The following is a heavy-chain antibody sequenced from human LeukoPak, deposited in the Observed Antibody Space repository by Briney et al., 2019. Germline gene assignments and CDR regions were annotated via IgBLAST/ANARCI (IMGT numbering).Heavy chain of an antibody. D-gene: IGHD2-2*01. CDR2: ISAYNGST. J-gene: IGHJ5*02. CDR3: ARASEGVVPAAHIPNYTGDNWFDP. V-gene: IGHV1-18*04. Sequence: ASVKVSCKASGYTFTSYGISWVRQAPGQGLEWMGWISAYNGSTNYAQKLQGRVTMTTDTSTSTAYMELRSLRSDDTAVYYCARASEGVVPAAHIPNYTGDNWFDPWGQGTLVTVSS. CDR1: GYTFTSYG.